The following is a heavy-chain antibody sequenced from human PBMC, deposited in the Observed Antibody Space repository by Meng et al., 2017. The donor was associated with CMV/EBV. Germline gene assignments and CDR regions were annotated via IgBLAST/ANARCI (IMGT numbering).Heavy chain of an antibody. CDR2: INHSGST. CDR3: ARRRGGYCSSTSCQYYFDY. J-gene: IGHJ4*02. CDR1: GGSFSGYY. V-gene: IGHV4-34*01. D-gene: IGHD2-2*01. Sequence: SETLSLTCAVYGGSFSGYYWSWNRHPPGKGLEWIGEINHSGSTNYNPSIKSRVTISVDTSKNQFSLKLSSVAAADTAVYYCARRRGGYCSSTSCQYYFDYWGQGTLVTVSS.